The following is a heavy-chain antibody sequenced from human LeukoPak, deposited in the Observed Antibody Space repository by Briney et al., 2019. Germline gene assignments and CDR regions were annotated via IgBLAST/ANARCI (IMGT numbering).Heavy chain of an antibody. J-gene: IGHJ4*02. D-gene: IGHD2-15*01. CDR1: GGSISSGDYY. V-gene: IGHV4-30-4*01. CDR3: ATANFDCSGGSCYSYYFDY. CDR2: IYYSGST. Sequence: SETLSLTCTVSGGSISSGDYYWRWIRQPPGKGLEWIVYIYYSGSTYYNPSLKSRVTISVDTSKNQFSLKLSSVTAADTAVYYCATANFDCSGGSCYSYYFDYWGQGTLVTVSS.